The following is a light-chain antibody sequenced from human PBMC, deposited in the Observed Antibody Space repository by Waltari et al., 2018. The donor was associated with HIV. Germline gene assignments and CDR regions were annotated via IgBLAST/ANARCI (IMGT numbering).Light chain of an antibody. J-gene: IGLJ2*01. CDR1: SSDMGDYKY. CDR2: EVS. Sequence: QSALTQPPSASGSPGQSVTISCTGTSSDMGDYKYVSWYQQHPGKAPKLMIYEVSQRPSGVPDRFSGSKSGNTASLTVSGLQAEDEAYYYCSSYAGSDNYVVFGGGTKLTVL. CDR3: SSYAGSDNYVV. V-gene: IGLV2-8*01.